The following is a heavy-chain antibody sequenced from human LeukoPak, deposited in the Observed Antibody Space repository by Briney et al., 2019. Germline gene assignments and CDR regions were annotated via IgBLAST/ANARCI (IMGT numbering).Heavy chain of an antibody. CDR3: AKDLDAGTTIY. Sequence: PGGSLRLSCAASGFTFNSYAMTWVRRAPGKGLEWVSAISGSGGSTYYADSVKGRFTISRDNSKNTLYLQMNSLRAEDTAVYYCAKDLDAGTTIYWGQGTLVTVSS. D-gene: IGHD1-7*01. CDR2: ISGSGGST. V-gene: IGHV3-23*01. J-gene: IGHJ4*02. CDR1: GFTFNSYA.